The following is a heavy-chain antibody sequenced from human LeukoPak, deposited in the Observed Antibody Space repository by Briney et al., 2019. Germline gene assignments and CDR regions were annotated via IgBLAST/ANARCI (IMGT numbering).Heavy chain of an antibody. CDR3: AKAHHSSGWYFDY. CDR1: GFTVSSNS. Sequence: GGSLRLSCTVSGFTVSSNSMSWVRQAPGKGLEWVSFIYSDNTHYSDSVKGRFTISRDNSKNTLYLQMNSLRAEDTAVYYCAKAHHSSGWYFDYWGQGTLVTVSS. CDR2: IYSDNT. V-gene: IGHV3-66*03. D-gene: IGHD6-19*01. J-gene: IGHJ4*02.